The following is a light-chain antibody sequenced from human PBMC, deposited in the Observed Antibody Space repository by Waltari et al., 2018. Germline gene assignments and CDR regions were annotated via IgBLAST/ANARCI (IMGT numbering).Light chain of an antibody. CDR2: GKE. V-gene: IGLV3-19*01. CDR3: HSRKGRDNQVV. CDR1: RLRTSY. J-gene: IGLJ3*02. Sequence: SSELTQGPDVSVALGQTVKITCQGDRLRTSYASWYQVKPGQAPVLVLFGKEKRPSGIPDRISGYSSGTTSSLTITGAQAEDEADYYCHSRKGRDNQVVFGGGTKLTVL.